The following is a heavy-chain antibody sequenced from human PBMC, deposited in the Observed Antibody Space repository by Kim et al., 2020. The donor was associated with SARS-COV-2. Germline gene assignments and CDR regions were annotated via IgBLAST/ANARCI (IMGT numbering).Heavy chain of an antibody. CDR3: ARQRTSGYDYDHWFDP. J-gene: IGHJ5*02. Sequence: SETLSLTCTVSGGSISSSSYYWGWIRQPPGKGLEWIGSIYYSGSTYYNPSLKSRVTISVDTSKNQFSLKLSSVTAADTAVYYCARQRTSGYDYDHWFDP. V-gene: IGHV4-39*01. D-gene: IGHD5-12*01. CDR1: GGSISSSSYY. CDR2: IYYSGST.